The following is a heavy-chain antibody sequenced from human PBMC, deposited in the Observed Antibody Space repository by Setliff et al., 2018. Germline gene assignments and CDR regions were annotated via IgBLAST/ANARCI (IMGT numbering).Heavy chain of an antibody. CDR3: APFCSHSSYCPPPH. CDR1: GFTFNTYW. D-gene: IGHD2-15*01. V-gene: IGHV3-74*01. Sequence: PGGSLRLSCAASGFTFNTYWMHWVRQAPGKGLVWFSHINSDGSGTSYADSVKGRFTISRDNSKNTLYLQMNSLRAEDTAVYSCAPFCSHSSYCPPPHWGQGTLVTVSS. J-gene: IGHJ4*02. CDR2: INSDGSGT.